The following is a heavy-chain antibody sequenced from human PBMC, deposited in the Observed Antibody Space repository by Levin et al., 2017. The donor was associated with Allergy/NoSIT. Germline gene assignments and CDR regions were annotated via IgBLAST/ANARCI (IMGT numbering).Heavy chain of an antibody. CDR1: GFTFGDYA. CDR3: TKLAIFGVVTMGDHFDY. D-gene: IGHD3-3*01. Sequence: GGSLRLSCTASGFTFGDYAMSWFRQAPGKGLEWVGFIRSKAYGGTTEYAASVKGRFTISRDDSKSIAYLQMNSLKTEDTAVYYCTKLAIFGVVTMGDHFDYWGQGTLVTVSS. V-gene: IGHV3-49*03. CDR2: IRSKAYGGTT. J-gene: IGHJ4*02.